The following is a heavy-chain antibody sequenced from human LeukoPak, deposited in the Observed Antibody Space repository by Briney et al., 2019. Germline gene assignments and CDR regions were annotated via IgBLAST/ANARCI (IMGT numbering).Heavy chain of an antibody. CDR1: KFTFNNYA. D-gene: IGHD1-14*01. V-gene: IGHV3-23*01. Sequence: GGSLRLSCAASKFTFNNYAMSWVRQAPGKGLEWVSAISGSGDSTNYADSVKGRFTISRDNSKNTVYLQMNSLRAEDTAVYYCTGDVYQHWGQGTLVTVSS. J-gene: IGHJ1*01. CDR3: TGDVYQH. CDR2: ISGSGDST.